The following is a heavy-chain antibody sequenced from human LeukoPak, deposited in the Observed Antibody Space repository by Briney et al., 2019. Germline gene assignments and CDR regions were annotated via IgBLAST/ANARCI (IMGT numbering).Heavy chain of an antibody. CDR2: IKQDGSQK. CDR1: GFTFRSYW. D-gene: IGHD3-22*01. Sequence: GGSLRLSCAASGFTFRSYWMSWVRQAPGKGLEWVANIKQDGSQKYYVDSVKGRFTISRDNAKNSLYLQMNSLRAEDTAVYYCARAYDNSGSTGDCWGQGTLVTVSS. J-gene: IGHJ4*02. V-gene: IGHV3-7*01. CDR3: ARAYDNSGSTGDC.